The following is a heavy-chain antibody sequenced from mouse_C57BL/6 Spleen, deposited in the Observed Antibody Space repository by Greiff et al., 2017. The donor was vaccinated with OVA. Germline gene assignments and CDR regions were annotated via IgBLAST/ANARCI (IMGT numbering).Heavy chain of an antibody. D-gene: IGHD4-1*01. V-gene: IGHV1-82*01. CDR2: IYPGDGDT. CDR3: ARDRSGTGFAY. Sequence: VHLVESGPELVKPGASVKISCKASGYAFSSSWMNWVKQRPGKGLEWIGRIYPGDGDTNYNGKFKGKATLTADKSSSTAYMQLSSLTSEDSAVYFCARDRSGTGFAYWGQGTLVTVSA. CDR1: GYAFSSSW. J-gene: IGHJ3*01.